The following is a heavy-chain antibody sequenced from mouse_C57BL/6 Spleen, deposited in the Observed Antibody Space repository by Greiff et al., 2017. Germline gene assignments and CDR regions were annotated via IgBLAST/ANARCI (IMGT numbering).Heavy chain of an antibody. CDR2: ISDGGSYT. CDR3: ARDRDYGSRTGYFDV. CDR1: GFTFSSYA. D-gene: IGHD1-1*01. V-gene: IGHV5-4*01. J-gene: IGHJ1*03. Sequence: EVKLVESGGGLVKPGGSLKLSCAASGFTFSSYAMSWVRQTPEKRLEWVATISDGGSYTYYPDNVKGRFTISRDNAKNNLYLQMSHLKSEDTAMYYCARDRDYGSRTGYFDVWGTGTTVTVSS.